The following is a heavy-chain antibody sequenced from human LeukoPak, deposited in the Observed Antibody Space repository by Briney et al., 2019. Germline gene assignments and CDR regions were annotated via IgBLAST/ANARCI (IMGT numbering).Heavy chain of an antibody. CDR2: IDYSGTT. Sequence: SETLSLTCTVSGDSISNYYWNWIRQPPGKGLEWIGYIDYSGTTNYNPSLRSRVTISIDTSKNHFSLKLTSMTAADTAVYYCARRIVMTSWGRENWLDPWGQGTLVTVSS. D-gene: IGHD1-26*01. J-gene: IGHJ5*02. CDR3: ARRIVMTSWGRENWLDP. CDR1: GDSISNYY. V-gene: IGHV4-59*01.